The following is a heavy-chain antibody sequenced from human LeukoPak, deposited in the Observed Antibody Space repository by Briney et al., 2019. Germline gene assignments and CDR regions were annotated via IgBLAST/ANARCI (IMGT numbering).Heavy chain of an antibody. CDR2: INPNSGGT. CDR3: ARVFPRLYYFDY. Sequence: ASVKVSCKASGYTFTGYYVHWVRQAPGQGLEWMGWINPNSGGTNYAQKFQGRVTMTRDTSISTAYMELSRLRSDDTAVYYCARVFPRLYYFDYWGQGTLVTVSS. D-gene: IGHD2-21*01. J-gene: IGHJ4*02. V-gene: IGHV1-2*02. CDR1: GYTFTGYY.